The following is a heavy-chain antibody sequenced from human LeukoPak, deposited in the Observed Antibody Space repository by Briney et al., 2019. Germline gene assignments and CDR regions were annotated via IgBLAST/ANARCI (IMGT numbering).Heavy chain of an antibody. CDR1: GFTFSSYS. D-gene: IGHD6-13*01. CDR3: ARDRVWTVLY. J-gene: IGHJ4*02. V-gene: IGHV3-7*01. CDR2: INQDGSEK. Sequence: LPGGSLRLSCAASGFTFSSYSMSWVRQAPGKGLDWVANINQDGSEKYYVDSVKGRFTISRDNAKNSLYLQMNSLRAEDTAVYYCARDRVWTVLYWGQGTLVTVSS.